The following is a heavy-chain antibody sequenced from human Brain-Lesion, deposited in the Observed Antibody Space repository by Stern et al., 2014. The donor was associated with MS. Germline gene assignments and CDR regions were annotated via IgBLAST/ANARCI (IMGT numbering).Heavy chain of an antibody. V-gene: IGHV3-7*01. J-gene: IGHJ6*02. Sequence: VQLVQSGGGLVQPGGSLTISCTAAGFTFGNYWMTWVRQAPGKGLEGVANIKEDGTVRKDVDSGKGRLTISRDNARNSLYLQMNSLRGEDTALYYCARVYNTIYGIVTQRGSGMDVWGQGTTVIVSS. CDR3: ARVYNTIYGIVTQRGSGMDV. D-gene: IGHD3-3*01. CDR1: GFTFGNYW. CDR2: IKEDGTVR.